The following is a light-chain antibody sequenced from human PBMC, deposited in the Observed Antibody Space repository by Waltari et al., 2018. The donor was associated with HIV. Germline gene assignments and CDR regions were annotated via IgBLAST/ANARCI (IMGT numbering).Light chain of an antibody. CDR1: WTSSGENF. CDR2: RND. V-gene: IGLV1-47*01. Sequence: QSVLTQPPSASGTPGQRVTISCSGSWTSSGENFISCYQQFPGTAPKLLIYRNDQRPSGVPDRFSGSKSGTSASLAISGLRSEDEADYYCATWDDSLSGWVFGGGTKLTVL. CDR3: ATWDDSLSGWV. J-gene: IGLJ3*02.